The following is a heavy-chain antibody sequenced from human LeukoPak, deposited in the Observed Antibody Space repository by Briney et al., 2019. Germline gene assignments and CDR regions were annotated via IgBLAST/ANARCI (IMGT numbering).Heavy chain of an antibody. Sequence: RSSQTLSLTCTVLGVSISSGDYYWSWVRQPPGKGLEWIGSVYYTGSTFYKPSLESRVSLSVDTSNNQFSLRLTSVIAADTAVYYCARDSLHSDYDRGLDPWGRGVLVTVSS. CDR3: ARDSLHSDYDRGLDP. V-gene: IGHV4-30-4*01. CDR1: GVSISSGDYY. D-gene: IGHD5-12*01. J-gene: IGHJ5*02. CDR2: VYYTGST.